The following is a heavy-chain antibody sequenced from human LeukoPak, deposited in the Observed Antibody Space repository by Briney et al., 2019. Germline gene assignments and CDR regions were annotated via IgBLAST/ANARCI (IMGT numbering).Heavy chain of an antibody. V-gene: IGHV1-2*02. CDR1: GYTFTVYY. J-gene: IGHJ4*02. Sequence: ASVTVSFTSSGYTFTVYYMHWVRQAPGQGLEGMGWINPNGRRTNYAPKFQGMVTLTSDTSISTAYMELSRLRSDDTAVYYCARVRIAVAGKYYFDYWGQGTLVTVSS. D-gene: IGHD6-19*01. CDR3: ARVRIAVAGKYYFDY. CDR2: INPNGRRT.